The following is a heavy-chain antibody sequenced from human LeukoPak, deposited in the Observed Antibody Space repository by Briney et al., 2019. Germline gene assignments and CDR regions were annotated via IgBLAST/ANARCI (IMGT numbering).Heavy chain of an antibody. V-gene: IGHV4-31*03. J-gene: IGHJ5*02. CDR3: ARAVLAYCGGDCYSLNWFDP. Sequence: SETLSLTCTVSGGSVSSGSYYWSWIRQHPGKGLEWIGYIYYSGSTYYNPSLKSRVTISVDTSKNQFSLKLSSVTAADTAVYYCARAVLAYCGGDCYSLNWFDPWGQGTLVTVSS. D-gene: IGHD2-21*02. CDR1: GGSVSSGSYY. CDR2: IYYSGST.